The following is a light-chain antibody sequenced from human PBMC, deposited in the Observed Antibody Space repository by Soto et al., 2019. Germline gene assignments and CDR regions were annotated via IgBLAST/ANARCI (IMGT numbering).Light chain of an antibody. Sequence: EIVLTHSPSTLVVSPGERATLSCRAIQSVSSNLSWYQQKPGQAPTLLMFGASTRATNIPARFSGSGSGTEFTLTISSLKSEDFAVYYCQQYFNWPPLTFGGGTKVDIK. CDR2: GAS. J-gene: IGKJ4*01. V-gene: IGKV3-15*01. CDR3: QQYFNWPPLT. CDR1: QSVSSN.